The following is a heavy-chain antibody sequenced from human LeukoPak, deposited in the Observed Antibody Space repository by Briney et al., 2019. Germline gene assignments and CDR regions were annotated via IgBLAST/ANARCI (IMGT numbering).Heavy chain of an antibody. CDR3: ARDPGCSGGSCYWPFDP. CDR2: IIPIFGTA. D-gene: IGHD2-15*01. Sequence: GASVKVSCKASGGTFSSYAISWVRQAPGQGVEWMGRIIPIFGTANYAQKFQGRVTITTDESTSTAYMELSSLRSEDTAVYYCARDPGCSGGSCYWPFDPWGQGTLVTVSS. CDR1: GGTFSSYA. J-gene: IGHJ5*02. V-gene: IGHV1-69*05.